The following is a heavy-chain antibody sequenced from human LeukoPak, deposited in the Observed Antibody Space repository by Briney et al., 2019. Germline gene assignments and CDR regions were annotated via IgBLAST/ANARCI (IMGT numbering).Heavy chain of an antibody. V-gene: IGHV4-59*11. Sequence: SETLSLTCTVSGGSISSLYWSWIRQPPGKGLEWIGYVYNSGSTIYNPSLKSRVTISVDMSTNPFSLKLRSVTAADTAVYYCARAKNYFDYWGQGTLVTVSS. CDR1: GGSISSLY. CDR2: VYNSGST. J-gene: IGHJ4*02. CDR3: ARAKNYFDY.